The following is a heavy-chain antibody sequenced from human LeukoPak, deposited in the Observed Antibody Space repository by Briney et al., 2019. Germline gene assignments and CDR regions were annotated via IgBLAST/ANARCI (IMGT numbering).Heavy chain of an antibody. CDR2: IKQDGSEK. CDR1: GFTFSRYW. Sequence: GGSLRLSCAASGFTFSRYWMSWVRQAPGKGLEWVASIKQDGSEKDYVDSVKGRFTISRDNAKNSLYLQMSSLRAEDTAVYYCAREPNYDFWSGYSEEIDYWGQGTLVTISS. CDR3: AREPNYDFWSGYSEEIDY. J-gene: IGHJ4*02. V-gene: IGHV3-7*01. D-gene: IGHD3-3*01.